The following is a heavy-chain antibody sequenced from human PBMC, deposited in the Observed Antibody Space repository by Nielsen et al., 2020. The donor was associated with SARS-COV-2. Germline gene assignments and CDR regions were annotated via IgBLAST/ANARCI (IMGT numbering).Heavy chain of an antibody. D-gene: IGHD7-27*01. Sequence: GGSLPLSCGASGFTISSSFMSWVRQAPGKGLDWDSVIYTDGSTSHADSVKGRFTLPSDNSKNTLYLQMNSLRAEDTAVYYCARDNWGRMDVWGQGTTVTVSS. CDR3: ARDNWGRMDV. V-gene: IGHV3-66*01. CDR1: GFTISSSF. CDR2: IYTDGST. J-gene: IGHJ6*02.